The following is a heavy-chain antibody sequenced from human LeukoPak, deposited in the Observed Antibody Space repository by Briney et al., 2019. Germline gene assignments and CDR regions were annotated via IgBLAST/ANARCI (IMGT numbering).Heavy chain of an antibody. CDR2: IYHSGST. CDR1: GGSISSSNW. V-gene: IGHV4-4*02. D-gene: IGHD6-13*01. Sequence: SETLSLTCAVSGGSISSSNWWSWVRQPPGKGLEWIGEIYHSGSTNYNPSLKSRVTISVDKSKDQFSLKLSSVTAADTAVYYCVRDSRPSLYSSSWFDYRGQGTLVTVSS. CDR3: VRDSRPSLYSSSWFDY. J-gene: IGHJ4*02.